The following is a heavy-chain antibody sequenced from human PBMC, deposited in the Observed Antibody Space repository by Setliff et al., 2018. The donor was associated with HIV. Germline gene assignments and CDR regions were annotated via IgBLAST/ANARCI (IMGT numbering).Heavy chain of an antibody. CDR3: ARGRIVVPSAMPS. CDR1: GDSISSSIYY. V-gene: IGHV4-39*07. J-gene: IGHJ5*02. D-gene: IGHD2-2*01. CDR2: ITHSGST. Sequence: SETLSLTCTVSGDSISSSIYYWGWVRQPPGKGLEWIGEITHSGSTNYNPSLETRVTISVDTSKNQFSLKVNSVTAADTAVYFCARGRIVVPSAMPSWGQGTLVTVS.